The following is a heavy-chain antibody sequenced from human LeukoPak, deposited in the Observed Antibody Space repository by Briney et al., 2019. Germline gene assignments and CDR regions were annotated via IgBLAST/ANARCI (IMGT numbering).Heavy chain of an antibody. Sequence: GGSLRLSCAASEFTFSSYAMHWVRQAPGKGLEWVADISFDGNNEHYADSVKGRFIISRDNSKNTLYLQMNSPRAEDTAVYYCANIIRKYTSGYYYFDYWGQGTLVTVSS. J-gene: IGHJ4*02. V-gene: IGHV3-30-3*01. CDR3: ANIIRKYTSGYYYFDY. CDR1: EFTFSSYA. CDR2: ISFDGNNE. D-gene: IGHD6-25*01.